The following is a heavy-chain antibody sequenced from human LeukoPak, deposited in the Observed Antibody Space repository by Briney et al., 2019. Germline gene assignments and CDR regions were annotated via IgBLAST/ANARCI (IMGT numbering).Heavy chain of an antibody. J-gene: IGHJ4*02. V-gene: IGHV3-33*01. Sequence: PGGSLRLSCGASGFNFNTYGIHWVRQAPGKGPEWVAVTWYDGSIKYYADSVKGRFSISRDNIKNTVYLQMNSLRAEDTAVYYCARGYYGTGKFDHWGQGTLVTVSS. D-gene: IGHD3-10*01. CDR1: GFNFNTYG. CDR2: TWYDGSIK. CDR3: ARGYYGTGKFDH.